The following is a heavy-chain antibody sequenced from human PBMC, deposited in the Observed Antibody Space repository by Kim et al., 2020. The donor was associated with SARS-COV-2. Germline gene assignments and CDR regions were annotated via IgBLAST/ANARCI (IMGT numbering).Heavy chain of an antibody. D-gene: IGHD3-22*01. CDR2: IIPIFGTP. CDR3: ATLTYYYDSSADDAFDI. J-gene: IGHJ3*02. Sequence: SVKVSCKASGGTFNSYAISWVRQAPGQGLEWMGGIIPIFGTPTYAQKFQGRVTITADESTSTAYMELSSLRSEDTVVYYCATLTYYYDSSADDAFDIWGQGTMVTVSS. V-gene: IGHV1-69*13. CDR1: GGTFNSYA.